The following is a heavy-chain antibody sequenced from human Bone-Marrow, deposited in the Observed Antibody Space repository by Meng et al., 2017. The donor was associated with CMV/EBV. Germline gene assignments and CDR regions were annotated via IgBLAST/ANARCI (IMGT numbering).Heavy chain of an antibody. V-gene: IGHV1-69*05. J-gene: IGHJ4*02. Sequence: SSVKVSCKASGGTFSSYAISWVRQAPGQGLEWMGGIIPIFGTANYAQKFQGRVTITTDESTSTAYMELSSLRSEATAVYYCAIGYCSSTSCYFDYWGQGTLVTVSS. CDR2: IIPIFGTA. CDR3: AIGYCSSTSCYFDY. D-gene: IGHD2-2*01. CDR1: GGTFSSYA.